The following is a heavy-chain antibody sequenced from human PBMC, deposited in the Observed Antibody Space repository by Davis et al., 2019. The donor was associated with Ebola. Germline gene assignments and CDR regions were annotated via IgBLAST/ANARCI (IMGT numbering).Heavy chain of an antibody. V-gene: IGHV3-33*01. CDR2: IWYDGSNK. CDR1: GFTFSSYG. D-gene: IGHD6-6*01. CDR3: ARDEQLVSYNWFDP. Sequence: GESLKISCAASGFTFSSYGMHWVRQAPGKGLEWVAVIWYDGSNKYYADSMKGRFTISRDNSKNTLYLQMNSLRAEDTAVYYCARDEQLVSYNWFDPWGQGTLVTVSS. J-gene: IGHJ5*02.